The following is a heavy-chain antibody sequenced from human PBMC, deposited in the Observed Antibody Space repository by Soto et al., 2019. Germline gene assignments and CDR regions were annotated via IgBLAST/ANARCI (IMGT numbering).Heavy chain of an antibody. V-gene: IGHV4-39*01. J-gene: IGHJ5*02. CDR3: ARHPSDFWFDP. CDR1: GGSISSSSYF. CDR2: IYYSVST. Sequence: SETLSLTCTVSGGSISSSSYFWGWIRQPPGKGLEWIGSIYYSVSTYYNPSLRSRVTVSVDTSKNQFSLKLSSVTAADTAVYYCARHPSDFWFDPWGQGTLVTVSS. D-gene: IGHD2-21*02.